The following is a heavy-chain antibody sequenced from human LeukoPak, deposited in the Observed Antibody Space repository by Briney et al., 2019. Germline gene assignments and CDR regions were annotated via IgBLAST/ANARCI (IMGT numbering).Heavy chain of an antibody. V-gene: IGHV4-61*02. Sequence: PSETLSLTCTVSGGSITNLNYYWTWIRQPVGKRLEWIGRIYTSGGTDYNPSLKTRATLSVDKSKNQFSLNLASLTAPDTALYYCAGRGSNSGTFDVWGPGTFVTVPS. D-gene: IGHD4-23*01. CDR1: GGSITNLNYY. CDR3: AGRGSNSGTFDV. CDR2: IYTSGGT. J-gene: IGHJ3*01.